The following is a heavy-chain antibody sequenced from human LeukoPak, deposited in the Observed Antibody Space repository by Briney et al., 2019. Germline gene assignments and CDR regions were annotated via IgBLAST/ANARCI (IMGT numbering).Heavy chain of an antibody. CDR1: GGTFSSYA. J-gene: IGHJ5*02. D-gene: IGHD6-19*01. Sequence: ASVKVSCKAPGGTFSSYAISWVRQAPGQGLEWMGGIIPIFGTANYAQKFQGRVTITADESTSTAYMELSSLGSEDTAVYYCARALYSSGWYLVWFDPWGQGTLVTVSS. CDR3: ARALYSSGWYLVWFDP. V-gene: IGHV1-69*13. CDR2: IIPIFGTA.